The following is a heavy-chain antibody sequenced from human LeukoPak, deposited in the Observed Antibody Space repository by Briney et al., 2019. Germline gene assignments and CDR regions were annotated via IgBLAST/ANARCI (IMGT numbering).Heavy chain of an antibody. D-gene: IGHD4-11*01. CDR2: ISGSGGST. J-gene: IGHJ4*02. V-gene: IGHV3-23*01. Sequence: PGGSLRLSCAASGFTFSSYAMSWVRQAPGKGLEWVSAISGSGGSTYYADSVKGRFTISRDNSKNTLYQQMNSLRAEDTAVYYCAKRDYSNYDLDYWGQGTLVTVSS. CDR3: AKRDYSNYDLDY. CDR1: GFTFSSYA.